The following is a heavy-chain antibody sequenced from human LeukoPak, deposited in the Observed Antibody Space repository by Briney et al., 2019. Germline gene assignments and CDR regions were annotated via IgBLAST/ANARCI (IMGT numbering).Heavy chain of an antibody. J-gene: IGHJ4*02. V-gene: IGHV3-23*01. D-gene: IGHD6-13*01. CDR2: ISGSGGST. CDR1: GFTFHLYA. Sequence: GGSLRLSCAASGFTFHLYAMHWVRKAPGKGLGWVSAISGSGGSTYYADSVKGRFTISRDNSKNTLYLQMNSLRAEDTAVYYCAKDRGSWYYFDYWGQGTLVTVSS. CDR3: AKDRGSWYYFDY.